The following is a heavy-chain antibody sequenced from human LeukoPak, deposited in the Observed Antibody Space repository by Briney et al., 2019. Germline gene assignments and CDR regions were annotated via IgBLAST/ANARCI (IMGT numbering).Heavy chain of an antibody. D-gene: IGHD2-15*01. CDR2: ISSSSGTI. Sequence: QPGGSLRLSCAASGFTFSNYNMNWVRQAPGKGLEWLSYISSSSGTIYYADSVKGRFTISRDNAKNSLYLQMNSLRVEDTAVYYFARDFLEDTQWGQGTLVTVSS. CDR1: GFTFSNYN. V-gene: IGHV3-48*01. CDR3: ARDFLEDTQ. J-gene: IGHJ4*02.